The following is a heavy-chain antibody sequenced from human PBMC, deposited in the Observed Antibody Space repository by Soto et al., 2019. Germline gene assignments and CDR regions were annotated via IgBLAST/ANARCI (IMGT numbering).Heavy chain of an antibody. V-gene: IGHV1-69*06. CDR3: ALELSSFDP. D-gene: IGHD2-15*01. CDR1: GGTFSSYA. J-gene: IGHJ5*02. Sequence: SVKVSCKASGGTFSSYAISGVRQAPGQGLEWMGGIIPIFGTANYAQMFQGRVTITADKSTSTAYMELSSLRSEDTAVYYCALELSSFDPWCQPLLISVCS. CDR2: IIPIFGTA.